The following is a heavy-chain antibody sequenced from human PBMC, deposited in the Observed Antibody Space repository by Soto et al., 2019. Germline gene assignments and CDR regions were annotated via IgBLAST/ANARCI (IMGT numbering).Heavy chain of an antibody. Sequence: GGSLRLSCAASGFTVSSNYMSWVRQAPGKGLEWVSGTSGSDGTTFYADSVKGRFTISRDNSKNTLYLQMNSLRAEDTAVYYCAKKLPEAGSHFAFDIWGHGTMVTVSS. J-gene: IGHJ3*02. CDR2: TSGSDGTT. CDR1: GFTVSSNY. V-gene: IGHV3-23*01. D-gene: IGHD2-2*01. CDR3: AKKLPEAGSHFAFDI.